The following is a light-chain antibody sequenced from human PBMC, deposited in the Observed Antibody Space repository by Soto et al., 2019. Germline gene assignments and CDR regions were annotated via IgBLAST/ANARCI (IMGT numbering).Light chain of an antibody. Sequence: EIVLTQSPATLSLSPGDGATLSCRASQSVTTYLAWYQQRPGQAPRLLIYGASNRATGIPARFSGSGSGTDFTLTINSLEPEDFAVYYCQQRSNWPANFGQGTRLEIK. CDR2: GAS. CDR3: QQRSNWPAN. V-gene: IGKV3-11*01. J-gene: IGKJ5*01. CDR1: QSVTTY.